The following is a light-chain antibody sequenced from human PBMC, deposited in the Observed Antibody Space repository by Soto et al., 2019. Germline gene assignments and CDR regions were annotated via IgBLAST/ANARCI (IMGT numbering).Light chain of an antibody. CDR1: SGDIGGYNY. CDR2: EVS. V-gene: IGLV2-14*01. Sequence: QSALTQPASVSGSPGQSITISCTGTSGDIGGYNYVSWYQQHPGKAPKLMIYEVSTRPLGVSNRFSGSNSGNTSSLTISGLQAEDEADYYCSSNAGTSYAFGTGTKVTVL. J-gene: IGLJ1*01. CDR3: SSNAGTSYA.